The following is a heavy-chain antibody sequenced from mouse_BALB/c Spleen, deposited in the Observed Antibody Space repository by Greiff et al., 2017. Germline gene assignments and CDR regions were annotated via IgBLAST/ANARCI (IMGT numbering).Heavy chain of an antibody. V-gene: IGHV2-9*02. J-gene: IGHJ3*01. CDR3: ATLTGTPFAY. CDR2: IWAGGST. D-gene: IGHD4-1*01. Sequence: VKLVESGPGLVAPSQSLSITCTVSGFSLTSYGVHWVRQPPGKGLEWLGVIWAGGSTNYNSALMSRLSISKDNSKSQVFLKMNSLQTDDTAMYYCATLTGTPFAYWGQGTLVTVSA. CDR1: GFSLTSYG.